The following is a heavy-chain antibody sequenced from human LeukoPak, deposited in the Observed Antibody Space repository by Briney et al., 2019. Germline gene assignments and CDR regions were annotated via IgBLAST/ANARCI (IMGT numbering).Heavy chain of an antibody. J-gene: IGHJ4*02. V-gene: IGHV3-9*01. CDR1: GFTFDDYA. Sequence: GGSLRLPCAASGFTFDDYAMHWVRQAPGKGLEWVSGISWNSGSIGYADSVKGRFTISRDNAKNSLYLQMNSLRAEDTALYYCAKDIGPYGDYTPDYWGQGTLVTVSS. D-gene: IGHD4-17*01. CDR3: AKDIGPYGDYTPDY. CDR2: ISWNSGSI.